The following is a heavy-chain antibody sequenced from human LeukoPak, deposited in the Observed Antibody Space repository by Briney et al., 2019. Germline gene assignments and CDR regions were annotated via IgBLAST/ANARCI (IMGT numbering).Heavy chain of an antibody. CDR3: AKFSPSNLVY. CDR1: GFTFSKYV. D-gene: IGHD2-2*01. J-gene: IGHJ4*02. CDR2: ISASGGST. V-gene: IGHV3-23*01. Sequence: PGGSLSLSCAASGFTFSKYVMSWVRQAQGKGLEWVSVISASGGSTYYADSVKGRFTISRDNPTNTLYLQMNSLRVEDTAVYYCAKFSPSNLVYWGQGTLVTVSS.